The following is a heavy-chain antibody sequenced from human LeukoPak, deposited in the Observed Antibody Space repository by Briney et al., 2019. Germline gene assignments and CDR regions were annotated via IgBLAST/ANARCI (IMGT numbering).Heavy chain of an antibody. J-gene: IGHJ4*02. CDR1: GGSMSSYY. Sequence: SETLSLTSTGSGGSMSSYYWSWIRQPPGQGLVWSWYIFNSGTTNYDPTLESRVTISRDTSKNQVSMKVRSVTAADTAVYYCARDRGDGDSLGYWGRGTRVLVS. CDR2: IFNSGTT. CDR3: ARDRGDGDSLGY. V-gene: IGHV4-59*01. D-gene: IGHD5-24*01.